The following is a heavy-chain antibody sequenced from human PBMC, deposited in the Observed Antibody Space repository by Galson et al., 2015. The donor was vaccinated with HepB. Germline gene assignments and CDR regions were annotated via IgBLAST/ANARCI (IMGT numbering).Heavy chain of an antibody. D-gene: IGHD2-2*02. CDR3: AKAALRGDIVVVPAAIGQMDV. CDR1: RFTFSKYG. V-gene: IGHV3-30*18. CDR2: ISYDGSNK. Sequence: SLRLSCAASRFTFSKYGMHWVRQAPGKGLEWVAVISYDGSNKYYADSVKGRFTISRDNSKNTLYLQMNSLRAEDTALYYCAKAALRGDIVVVPAAIGQMDVWGRGTTVTVSS. J-gene: IGHJ6*04.